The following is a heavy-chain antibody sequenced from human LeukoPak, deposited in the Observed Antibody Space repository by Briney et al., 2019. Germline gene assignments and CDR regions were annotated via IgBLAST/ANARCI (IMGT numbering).Heavy chain of an antibody. CDR1: GGSISSGSYY. D-gene: IGHD3-3*01. Sequence: SETLSLTCTVAGGSISSGSYYWSWIRQPAGKGLGWIGRIYTSGSTNYNPSLKSRDPLSVDTAKNQFSLKLSSVTAADTAVYYCARDPVDYDFWSGHFDYWGQGTLVTVSS. CDR3: ARDPVDYDFWSGHFDY. CDR2: IYTSGST. V-gene: IGHV4-61*02. J-gene: IGHJ4*02.